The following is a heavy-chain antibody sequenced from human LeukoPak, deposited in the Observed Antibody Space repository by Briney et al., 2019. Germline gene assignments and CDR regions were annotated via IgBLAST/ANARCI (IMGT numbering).Heavy chain of an antibody. V-gene: IGHV1-69*06. D-gene: IGHD3-22*01. J-gene: IGHJ4*02. CDR3: ASNYYDSSGYQSHFDY. Sequence: SVKVSCKASGYTFTSYYMHWVRQAPGQGLEWMGGIIPIFGTANYAQKFQGRVTITADKSTSTAYMELSSLRSEDTAMYYCASNYYDSSGYQSHFDYWGQGTLVTVSS. CDR1: GYTFTSYY. CDR2: IIPIFGTA.